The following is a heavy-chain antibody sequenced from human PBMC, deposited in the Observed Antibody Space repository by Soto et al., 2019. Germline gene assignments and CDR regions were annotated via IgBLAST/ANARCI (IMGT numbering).Heavy chain of an antibody. Sequence: QVQLVESGGGVVQPGRSLRLSCAASGLTFSAAGMHWVRQAPGKGLEWVVFIANDGRSESYADSVKGRFTISRDNSQNRLYLQMNGLRAEDTAVYYCAKDKGRTAIDYWGQGTLVSVSS. J-gene: IGHJ4*02. CDR1: GLTFSAAG. CDR3: AKDKGRTAIDY. CDR2: IANDGRSE. V-gene: IGHV3-30*18.